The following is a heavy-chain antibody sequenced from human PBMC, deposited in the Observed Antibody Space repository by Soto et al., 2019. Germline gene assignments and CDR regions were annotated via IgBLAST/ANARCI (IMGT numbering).Heavy chain of an antibody. D-gene: IGHD6-19*01. CDR3: ARQVEWLANFDY. V-gene: IGHV3-21*01. J-gene: IGHJ4*02. CDR2: ISSSSSYI. Sequence: EVQLVESGGGLVKPGGSLRLSCAASGFTFSSYSMNWVRQAPGKGLEWVSSISSSSSYIYYADSVKGRFTISRDNAKNSLYLQMNSLRAEDTAVYYCARQVEWLANFDYWGQGTLVTVSS. CDR1: GFTFSSYS.